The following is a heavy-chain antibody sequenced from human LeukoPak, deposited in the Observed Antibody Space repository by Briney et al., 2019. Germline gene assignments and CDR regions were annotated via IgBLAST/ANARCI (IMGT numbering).Heavy chain of an antibody. J-gene: IGHJ6*03. D-gene: IGHD5-18*01. CDR1: GGSISSGDYS. CDR2: IYHSGST. V-gene: IGHV4-30-2*03. CDR3: ARMPGYSYYYMDV. Sequence: PSQTLSLTCTVSGGSISSGDYSWSWIRQPPGKGLEWIGSIYHSGSTYYNPSLKSRVTISVDTSKNQFSLKLSSVTAADTAVYYCARMPGYSYYYMDVWGKGTTVTVSS.